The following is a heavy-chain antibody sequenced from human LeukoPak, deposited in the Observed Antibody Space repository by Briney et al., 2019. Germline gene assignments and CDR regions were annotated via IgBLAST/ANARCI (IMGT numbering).Heavy chain of an antibody. D-gene: IGHD4-23*01. CDR2: ISGSGGST. J-gene: IGHJ4*02. CDR3: AKDLSRTTVVTPFDY. Sequence: PGGSLRLSCAASGFTFSSYAMSWVRQAPGKGLEWVSAISGSGGSTYYADSVKGRFTISIDNSKNTLYLQMNSLRAEDTAVYYCAKDLSRTTVVTPFDYWGQGTLVTVSS. CDR1: GFTFSSYA. V-gene: IGHV3-23*01.